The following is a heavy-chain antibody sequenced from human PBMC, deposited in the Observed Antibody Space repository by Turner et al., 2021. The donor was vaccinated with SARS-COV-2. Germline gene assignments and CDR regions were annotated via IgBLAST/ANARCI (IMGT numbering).Heavy chain of an antibody. J-gene: IGHJ5*01. D-gene: IGHD5-18*01. CDR2: LHHLGST. CDR3: TRSGNTRTRDNWFGP. V-gene: IGHV4-39*01. Sequence: QLHDSGPGLVRISDALPLSFCVPHGPITNYRNYWAWVRQSRGKGLEWIGSLHHLGSTYYSPSLKSRVSMSVDLSRSQFSLTLSGLAAGDTAVYFCTRSGNTRTRDNWFGPWGQGIRVTVSS. CDR1: HGPITNYRNY.